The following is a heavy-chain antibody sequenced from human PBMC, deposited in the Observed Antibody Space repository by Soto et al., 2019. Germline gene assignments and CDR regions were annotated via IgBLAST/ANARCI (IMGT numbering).Heavy chain of an antibody. V-gene: IGHV3-23*01. CDR2: SSATGAGT. CDR1: GFTFSSYG. CDR3: AKDRRAGGNYGFYSDF. J-gene: IGHJ4*02. D-gene: IGHD1-7*01. Sequence: XECLRLSCAASGFTFSSYGRTWVRQAPGKGLEWVSFSSATGAGTYYADSVKGRFTISRDNSKNTLYLQMTSLRADDTAVYYCAKDRRAGGNYGFYSDFWGQGALVTVPS.